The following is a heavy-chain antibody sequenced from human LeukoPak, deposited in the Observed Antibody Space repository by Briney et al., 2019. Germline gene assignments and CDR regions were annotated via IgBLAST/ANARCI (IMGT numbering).Heavy chain of an antibody. CDR1: GGSISSYY. CDR2: IYYSGST. D-gene: IGHD6-19*01. CDR3: AKTGAVAGYSDAFDI. J-gene: IGHJ3*02. V-gene: IGHV4-59*01. Sequence: SETLSLTCTVSGGSISSYYWSWIRQPPGKGLEWIGYIYYSGSTNYNPSLKSRVTISVDTSKNQFSPKLSSVTAADTAVYYCAKTGAVAGYSDAFDIWGQGTMVTVSS.